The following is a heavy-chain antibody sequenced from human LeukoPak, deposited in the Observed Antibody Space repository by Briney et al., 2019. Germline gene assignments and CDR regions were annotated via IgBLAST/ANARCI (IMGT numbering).Heavy chain of an antibody. CDR2: ISNSGGST. CDR3: ARDRYSSSAGGDY. Sequence: GGSLRLSCAASGFTFSSYVMSWVRQAPGKGLEWVSSISNSGGSTYYADSVKGRFTISRDNSKNTLYLQMNSLRAEDTAVYYCARDRYSSSAGGDYWGQGTLVTVSS. V-gene: IGHV3-23*01. D-gene: IGHD6-6*01. J-gene: IGHJ4*02. CDR1: GFTFSSYV.